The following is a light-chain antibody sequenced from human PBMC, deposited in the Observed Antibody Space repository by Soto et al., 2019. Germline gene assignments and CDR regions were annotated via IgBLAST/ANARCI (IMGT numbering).Light chain of an antibody. J-gene: IGKJ1*01. Sequence: LLTQSPGTLSLSPGERAPLSCRASQSVSSSYLAWYQQKPGQAPRLLIYGASSRATGIPDRFSGSGSGTDFTLTISRLEPEDFAVYYCQQYGSSPRTFAQGTKVDI. CDR3: QQYGSSPRT. CDR1: QSVSSSY. CDR2: GAS. V-gene: IGKV3-20*01.